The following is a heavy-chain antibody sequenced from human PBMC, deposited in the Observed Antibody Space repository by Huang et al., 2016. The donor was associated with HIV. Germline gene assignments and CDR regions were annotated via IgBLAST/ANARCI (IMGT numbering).Heavy chain of an antibody. CDR1: GFSFSTYE. D-gene: IGHD3-22*01. V-gene: IGHV3-30*03. CDR2: ESNDGNIK. CDR3: ARWTTSPYYYDTSGYFDY. J-gene: IGHJ4*02. Sequence: QVQLVESGGGVVQPGRSLRLSCAASGFSFSTYEMHWVRQAPGKGVEGVVRESNDGNIKNYADAVKGRFTITRDNSKDTLYLHMSSLRTEDTAMYYCARWTTSPYYYDTSGYFDYWGQGTLVTVSS.